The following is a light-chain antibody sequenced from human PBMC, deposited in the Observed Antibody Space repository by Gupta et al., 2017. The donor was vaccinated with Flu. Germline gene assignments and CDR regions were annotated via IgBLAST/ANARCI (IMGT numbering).Light chain of an antibody. CDR1: QSIDSF. CDR3: QQDKTYDT. CDR2: KAS. J-gene: IGKJ2*01. Sequence: DIPITHSPSTLSASVGDRVTITCRASQSIDSFLAWYQQRPGKTPDLLIYKASSLESGVPSRFSGSGSGTEFTITISSLQPDDFATYYCQQDKTYDTFGQGTKLEIK. V-gene: IGKV1-5*03.